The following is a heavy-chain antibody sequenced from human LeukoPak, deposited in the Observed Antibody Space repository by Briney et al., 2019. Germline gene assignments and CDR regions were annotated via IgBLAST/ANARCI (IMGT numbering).Heavy chain of an antibody. CDR3: AKRGDYYSYYYVMEV. J-gene: IGHJ6*02. Sequence: GGSLRLSCAASGYSFNAYAMSWVRQAPGKGLEWVSGITGDGNTIIHADSVKGRFTISRDYSKNTLYLQMNSLRVEDTAIYYYAKRGDYYSYYYVMEVWGQGTTVIVSS. CDR1: GYSFNAYA. D-gene: IGHD2-21*02. V-gene: IGHV3-23*01. CDR2: ITGDGNTI.